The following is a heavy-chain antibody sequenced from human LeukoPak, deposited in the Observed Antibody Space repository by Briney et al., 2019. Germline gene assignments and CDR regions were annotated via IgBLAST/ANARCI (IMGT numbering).Heavy chain of an antibody. CDR1: GFTFSSYG. CDR2: ISYDGSNK. D-gene: IGHD3-22*01. CDR3: AKALTYYYDSSGPGGAFDI. V-gene: IGHV3-30*18. J-gene: IGHJ3*02. Sequence: GGSLRLSCAASGFTFSSYGMHWVRQAPGRGLEWVAVISYDGSNKYYADSVKGRFTISRDNSKNTLYLQMNSLRAEDTAVYYCAKALTYYYDSSGPGGAFDIWGQGTMVTVSS.